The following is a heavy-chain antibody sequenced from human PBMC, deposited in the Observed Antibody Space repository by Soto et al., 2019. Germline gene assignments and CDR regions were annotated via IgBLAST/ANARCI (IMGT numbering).Heavy chain of an antibody. V-gene: IGHV1-8*01. D-gene: IGHD6-19*01. CDR2: LNPNSGDT. Sequence: QVQLVQSGAEVKKPGASVKVSCKASGYTFSSYDINWVRQATGQGLEWMGWLNPNSGDTGYAQKFQGRVTLTRKTSMNTAYIELRSLTSDDTAVYYCATSGGGWYLYWGQGTLVTVSS. J-gene: IGHJ4*02. CDR3: ATSGGGWYLY. CDR1: GYTFSSYD.